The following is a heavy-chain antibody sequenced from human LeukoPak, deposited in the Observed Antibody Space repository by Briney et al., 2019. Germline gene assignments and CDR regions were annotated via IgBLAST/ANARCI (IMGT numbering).Heavy chain of an antibody. D-gene: IGHD2-2*01. CDR2: ISGSGGST. CDR3: AKDRSCSGSSCNVGS. CDR1: GFTFSTYA. J-gene: IGHJ3*01. Sequence: GGSLRLSCAASGFTFSTYAMSWVRQAPGKGLEWVSAISGSGGSTFYADSVKGRFTISRDNSKNTLFLQMNGLRAEDTAVYYCAKDRSCSGSSCNVGSWGQGTMVTVSS. V-gene: IGHV3-23*01.